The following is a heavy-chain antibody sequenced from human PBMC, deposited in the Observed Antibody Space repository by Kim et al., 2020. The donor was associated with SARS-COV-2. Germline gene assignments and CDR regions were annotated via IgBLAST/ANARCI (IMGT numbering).Heavy chain of an antibody. V-gene: IGHV3-48*03. CDR3: ARASLSNSFDS. J-gene: IGHJ5*01. Sequence: TYYADAVQGRFTISRESAKNSLFLQMNSLRREDTAIYYCARASLSNSFDSWGQGTLVTVSP. CDR2: T.